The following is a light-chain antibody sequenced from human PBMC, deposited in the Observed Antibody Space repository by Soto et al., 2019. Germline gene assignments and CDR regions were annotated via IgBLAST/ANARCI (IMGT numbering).Light chain of an antibody. CDR1: QSVSSSF. Sequence: EIVLTQSPGTLSLSPGERATLSCRASQSVSSSFLAWYQQKPGQAPRLLIYGASISATGIPDRFSGSGSGTDFTLTSSRVEPEDFAVYYCQQYGSSPWTFGQGTKVEIK. CDR3: QQYGSSPWT. V-gene: IGKV3-20*01. J-gene: IGKJ1*01. CDR2: GAS.